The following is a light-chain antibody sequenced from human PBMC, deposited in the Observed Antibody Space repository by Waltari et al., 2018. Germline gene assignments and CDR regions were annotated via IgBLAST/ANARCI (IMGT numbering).Light chain of an antibody. V-gene: IGLV2-11*01. CDR2: EVS. Sequence: QAALTQPRSVSGSPGQSVIISCTGTSSDIGAYNSVSWYQQHPGTAPKLMIYEVSKRPSGVSDRFSGSKSGNTASLTISGLQAEDEADYYCSSYAGSNTYIFGSGTRLTVL. CDR3: SSYAGSNTYI. CDR1: SSDIGAYNS. J-gene: IGLJ1*01.